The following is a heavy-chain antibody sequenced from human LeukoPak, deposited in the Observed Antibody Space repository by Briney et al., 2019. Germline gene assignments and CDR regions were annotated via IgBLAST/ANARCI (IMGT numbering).Heavy chain of an antibody. Sequence: SKTLSLTCTVSGGFISTYYWRWLRQPPGKDLEWIVYNSYSWSTNYNPSLKSRVTISVDTYKIQFSLKLSSVDAADAAVYDSARVFVWCMDVWGKGTTVTVSS. CDR2: NSYSWST. CDR1: GGFISTYY. D-gene: IGHD4/OR15-4a*01. CDR3: ARVFVWCMDV. V-gene: IGHV4-59*01. J-gene: IGHJ6*03.